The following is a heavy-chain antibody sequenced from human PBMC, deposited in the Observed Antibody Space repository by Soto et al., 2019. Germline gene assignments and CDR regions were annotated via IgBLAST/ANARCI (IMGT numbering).Heavy chain of an antibody. CDR2: INTGNGNT. Sequence: QVQLVQSGAEVKKPGASVKVSCKASGITYTTYAIHWVRQAPGQGIGWMGWINTGNGNTRYSQRFQGRVTLTTDTSASTAYMDLSSLTSEDTAVYYCARAISGYVTWGQGTLITVSS. CDR1: GITYTTYA. J-gene: IGHJ5*02. D-gene: IGHD5-12*01. CDR3: ARAISGYVT. V-gene: IGHV1-3*04.